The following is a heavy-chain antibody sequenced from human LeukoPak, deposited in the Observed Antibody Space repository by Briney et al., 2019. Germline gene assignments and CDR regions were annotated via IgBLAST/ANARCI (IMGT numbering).Heavy chain of an antibody. CDR2: IRSKANSYAT. CDR1: GFTFSGSA. D-gene: IGHD1-26*01. J-gene: IGHJ4*02. Sequence: GGSLRLSCAASGFTFSGSAMHWVRQASGKGLEWIGRIRSKANSYATAYAASVKGRFTISRDDSKNTVYLQMNSLKTEDTAVYYCTRGSGSYEFDYWGQGTLVTVSS. CDR3: TRGSGSYEFDY. V-gene: IGHV3-73*01.